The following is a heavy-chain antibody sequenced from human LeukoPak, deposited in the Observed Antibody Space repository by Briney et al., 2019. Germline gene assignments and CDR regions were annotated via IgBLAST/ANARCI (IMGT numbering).Heavy chain of an antibody. D-gene: IGHD3-22*01. CDR1: GGTFSSYA. CDR2: IIPILGIA. Sequence: SVKVSCKASGGTFSSYAISWVRQAPGQGLEWMGRIIPILGIANYAQKFQGRVTITADKSTSTAYMELSSLRSEDTAVYYCARPQYYYDSSGYSYAFDIWGQGTMVTVSS. V-gene: IGHV1-69*04. CDR3: ARPQYYYDSSGYSYAFDI. J-gene: IGHJ3*02.